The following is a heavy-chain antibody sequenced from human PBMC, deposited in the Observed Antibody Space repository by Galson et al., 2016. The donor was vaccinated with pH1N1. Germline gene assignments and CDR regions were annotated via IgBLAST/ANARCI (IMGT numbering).Heavy chain of an antibody. D-gene: IGHD4-17*01. Sequence: QSGAEVKKPGESLKISCKGSGYRFTNSWIGWVRQMPGKGLEWMGIIYLGGSLIRYRPSFQGQVTISADKSINIVYLEWSSLKAPDTATYYCARQNDYGDYRGDAFDIWGQGTMVTVSS. J-gene: IGHJ3*02. CDR2: IYLGGSLI. V-gene: IGHV5-51*01. CDR1: GYRFTNSW. CDR3: ARQNDYGDYRGDAFDI.